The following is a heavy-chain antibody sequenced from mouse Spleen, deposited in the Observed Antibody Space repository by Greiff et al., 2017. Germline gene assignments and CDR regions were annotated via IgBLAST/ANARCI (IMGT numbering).Heavy chain of an antibody. J-gene: IGHJ3*01. CDR2: ISSGSSTI. CDR3: AREGSSYWFAY. V-gene: IGHV5-17*01. D-gene: IGHD1-1*01. Sequence: EVKLVESGGGLVKPGGSLKLSCAASGFTFSDYGMHWVRQAPEKGLEWVAYISSGSSTIYYADTVKGRFTISRDNAKNTLFLQMTSLRSEDTAMYYCAREGSSYWFAYWGQGTLVTVSA. CDR1: GFTFSDYG.